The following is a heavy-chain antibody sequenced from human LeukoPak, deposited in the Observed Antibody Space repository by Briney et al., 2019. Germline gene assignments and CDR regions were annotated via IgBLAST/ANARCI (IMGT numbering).Heavy chain of an antibody. CDR2: IYYSGST. CDR3: ARDCSSTSCYHSGYYYYYMDV. CDR1: GGSISSYC. J-gene: IGHJ6*03. Sequence: PSETLSLTCTVSGGSISSYCWSWIRQPPGKGLEWIGYIYYSGSTNYNPSLKSRVTISVDTSKNQFSLKLSSVTAADTAVYYCARDCSSTSCYHSGYYYYYMDVWGKGTTVTVSS. D-gene: IGHD2-2*01. V-gene: IGHV4-59*01.